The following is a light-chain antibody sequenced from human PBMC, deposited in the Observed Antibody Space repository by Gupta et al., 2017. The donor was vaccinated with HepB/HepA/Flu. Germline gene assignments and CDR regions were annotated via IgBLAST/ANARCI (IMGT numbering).Light chain of an antibody. J-gene: IGKJ5*01. Sequence: EIVLTQSPATLSLSPGERATLSCRASQSVTSYLAWYQQKPGQAPRFLIYDASNRATGIPARFSGILSGTDFTLTISSLEPEDFAVYYCQQRSSWPGTFGQGTRLKVK. CDR1: QSVTSY. V-gene: IGKV3-11*01. CDR3: QQRSSWPGT. CDR2: DAS.